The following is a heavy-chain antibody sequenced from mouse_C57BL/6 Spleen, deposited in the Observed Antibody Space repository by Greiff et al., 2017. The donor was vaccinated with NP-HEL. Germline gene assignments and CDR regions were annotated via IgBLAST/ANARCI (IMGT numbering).Heavy chain of an antibody. Sequence: VQRVESGAELVRPGASVTLSCKASGYTFTDYEMHWVKQTPVHGLEWIGAIDPETGGTAYNQKFKGKAILTADKSSSTAYMELRSLTSEDSAVYYCTRGDSNYLFAYWGQGTLVTVSA. V-gene: IGHV1-15*01. CDR1: GYTFTDYE. CDR2: IDPETGGT. CDR3: TRGDSNYLFAY. D-gene: IGHD2-5*01. J-gene: IGHJ3*01.